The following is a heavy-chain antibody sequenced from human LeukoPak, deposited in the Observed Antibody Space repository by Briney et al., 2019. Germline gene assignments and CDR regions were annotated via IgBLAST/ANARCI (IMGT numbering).Heavy chain of an antibody. CDR3: AKNGDRGAYCTGGTCYPYFYYYMDV. Sequence: GGSLRLSCAASGFTFSDYYMSWIRQAPGKGLEWVSYISSSGSTIYYADSVKGRFTISRDNAKNSLYLQMNSLRAEDTAIYYCAKNGDRGAYCTGGTCYPYFYYYMDVWGKGTTVTI. D-gene: IGHD2-15*01. CDR2: ISSSGSTI. V-gene: IGHV3-11*01. J-gene: IGHJ6*03. CDR1: GFTFSDYY.